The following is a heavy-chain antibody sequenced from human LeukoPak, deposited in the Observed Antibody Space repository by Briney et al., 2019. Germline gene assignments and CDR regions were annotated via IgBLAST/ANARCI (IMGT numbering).Heavy chain of an antibody. CDR3: AREGYYVKMDY. D-gene: IGHD2-15*01. Sequence: GGSLSLSCAVSGFTFSSYEMIWVRQAPGKGLEWVSYISSRGGTTHYADSVKGRFTISRDNAKNSLYLQMNSLRAEDTAVYYCAREGYYVKMDYWGQGTLVTVSS. CDR2: ISSRGGTT. J-gene: IGHJ4*02. V-gene: IGHV3-48*03. CDR1: GFTFSSYE.